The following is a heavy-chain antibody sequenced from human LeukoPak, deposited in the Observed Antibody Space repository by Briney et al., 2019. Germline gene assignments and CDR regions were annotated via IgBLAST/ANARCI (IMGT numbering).Heavy chain of an antibody. Sequence: GASVKVSCKASGYTFTGYYMHWVRQAPGQGLERMGWINPNSGGTNYAQKFQGRVTMTRDTSISTAYMELSRLRFDDTAVYYCATRKNQWELLSWWGQGTLVTVSS. CDR1: GYTFTGYY. V-gene: IGHV1-2*02. D-gene: IGHD1-26*01. CDR3: ATRKNQWELLSW. J-gene: IGHJ4*02. CDR2: INPNSGGT.